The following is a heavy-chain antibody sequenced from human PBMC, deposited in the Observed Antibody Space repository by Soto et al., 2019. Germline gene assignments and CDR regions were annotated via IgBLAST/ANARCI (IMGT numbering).Heavy chain of an antibody. Sequence: PAETLSLTCTVSVGSISSYYWSWIRQPPGKGLEWIGYIYYSGSTNYNPSLKSRVTISVDTSKNQFSLKLSSVTAADTAVYYCARLSAAAGYGWFDPWGQGTLVTVSS. CDR3: ARLSAAAGYGWFDP. D-gene: IGHD6-13*01. CDR2: IYYSGST. CDR1: VGSISSYY. V-gene: IGHV4-59*01. J-gene: IGHJ5*02.